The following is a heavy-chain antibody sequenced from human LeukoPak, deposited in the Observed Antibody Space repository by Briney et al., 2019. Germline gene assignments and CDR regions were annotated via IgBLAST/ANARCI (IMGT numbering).Heavy chain of an antibody. CDR2: IRNDGTTT. V-gene: IGHV3-74*01. J-gene: IGHJ2*01. Sequence: GGSLRLSCAASGFTSSTYWMHWVRQTPGKGLVWVSSIRNDGTTTNYADSVKGRFTISRDNAKNTLYLQMNSLRAEDTAVYYCVRLYKIEGADLWGRGTLVTVSS. D-gene: IGHD1-14*01. CDR3: VRLYKIEGADL. CDR1: GFTSSTYW.